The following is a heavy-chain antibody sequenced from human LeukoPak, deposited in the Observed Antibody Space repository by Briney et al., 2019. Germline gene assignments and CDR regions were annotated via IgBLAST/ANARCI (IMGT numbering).Heavy chain of an antibody. D-gene: IGHD5-18*01. V-gene: IGHV4-59*01. CDR1: GGSISSYY. CDR2: IYYSGST. CDR3: ARARGYSYANEFHFDY. Sequence: SETLSLTCTVSGGSISSYYWSWIRQPPGRGLEWIGYIYYSGSTNYNPSLKSRVTISVDTSKNQFPLKLSSVTAADTAVYYCARARGYSYANEFHFDYWGQGTLVTVSS. J-gene: IGHJ4*02.